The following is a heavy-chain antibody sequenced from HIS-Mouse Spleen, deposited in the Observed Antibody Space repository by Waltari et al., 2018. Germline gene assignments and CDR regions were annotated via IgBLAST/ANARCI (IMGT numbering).Heavy chain of an antibody. CDR2: IYYSGIT. V-gene: IGHV4-39*07. CDR3: AREIPYSSSWYDWYFDL. D-gene: IGHD6-13*01. Sequence: QLQLQESGPGLVKPSETLSLTCTVSGGSISSSSYYWGWIRQPPGKGLEWIGSIYYSGITCYNPSPKSRVTISVDTSKNQFSLKLSSVTAADTAVYYCAREIPYSSSWYDWYFDLWGRGTLVTVSS. CDR1: GGSISSSSYY. J-gene: IGHJ2*01.